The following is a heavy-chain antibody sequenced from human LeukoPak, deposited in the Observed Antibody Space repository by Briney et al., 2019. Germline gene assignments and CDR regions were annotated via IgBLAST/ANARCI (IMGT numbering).Heavy chain of an antibody. D-gene: IGHD2-2*01. Sequence: SLRVSCAASGYTFTGYDMHWVRQAPGQGLEWVGGIYLNSVGTNYAETLQGRVTMTRDTSISTVYLELSRLRSDNTAVYYCARATPSFAYQLIVFGAGDYYYYYYMDVWGKGTTVTVSS. J-gene: IGHJ6*03. CDR1: GYTFTGYD. CDR3: ARATPSFAYQLIVFGAGDYYYYYYMDV. V-gene: IGHV1-2*02. CDR2: IYLNSVGT.